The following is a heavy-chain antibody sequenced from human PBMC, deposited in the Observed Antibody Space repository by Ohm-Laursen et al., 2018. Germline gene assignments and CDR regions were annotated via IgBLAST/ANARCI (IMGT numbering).Heavy chain of an antibody. CDR1: GGSFSGYY. Sequence: TLSLTCAVYGGSFSGYYWSWIRQPPGKGLEWIGEINHSGSTNYNPSLKSRVTISVDTSKNQFSLKLSSVTAADTAVYYCARGRYDFWSGPLGMDVWGQGTTVTVSS. J-gene: IGHJ6*02. D-gene: IGHD3-3*01. V-gene: IGHV4-34*01. CDR2: INHSGST. CDR3: ARGRYDFWSGPLGMDV.